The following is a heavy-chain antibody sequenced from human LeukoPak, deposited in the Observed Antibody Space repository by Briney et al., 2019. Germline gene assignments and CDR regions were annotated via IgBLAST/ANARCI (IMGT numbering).Heavy chain of an antibody. CDR1: VGSVSSGIYH. CDR2: IYYSGST. V-gene: IGHV4-61*01. CDR3: ARDSMITFGGVIVEYYFDY. Sequence: SETPSLTSTVSVGSVSSGIYHWGWIRQPPGKGLEWIWYIYYSGSTNYNPSLKGRVTISVDTSKNQFSLKLSSVTAADTAVYYCARDSMITFGGVIVEYYFDYWGQGTLVTVSS. D-gene: IGHD3-16*02. J-gene: IGHJ4*02.